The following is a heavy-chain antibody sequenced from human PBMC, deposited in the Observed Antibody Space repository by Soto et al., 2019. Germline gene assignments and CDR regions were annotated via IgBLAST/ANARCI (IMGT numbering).Heavy chain of an antibody. D-gene: IGHD3-10*01. Sequence: SETLSLTCTVSGYSISSGYHWAWIRQPPGKGLEWLGSVHYSGSTHSNPSLQSRVTISVDTSKNQFSLKLSSVTAADTGIYYCARARITMVREVIKYNMDVWGQGTTVTVSS. V-gene: IGHV4-38-2*02. CDR3: ARARITMVREVIKYNMDV. J-gene: IGHJ6*02. CDR1: GYSISSGYH. CDR2: VHYSGST.